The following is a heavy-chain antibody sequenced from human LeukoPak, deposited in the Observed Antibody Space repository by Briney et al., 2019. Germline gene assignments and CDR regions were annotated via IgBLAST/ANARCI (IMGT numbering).Heavy chain of an antibody. J-gene: IGHJ4*02. D-gene: IGHD2-15*01. CDR1: GFTVTNND. CDR2: ITSGGST. CDR3: ARDLISGPATHDS. V-gene: IGHV3-66*01. Sequence: PGGSLRLSCAASGFTVTNNDMNWVRQAPGKGLEWVSVITSGGSTYFADSVKGRFTVSRDNSKKTLSLQMNSLRVEDTAVYYCARDLISGPATHDSWGQGDLVTVSS.